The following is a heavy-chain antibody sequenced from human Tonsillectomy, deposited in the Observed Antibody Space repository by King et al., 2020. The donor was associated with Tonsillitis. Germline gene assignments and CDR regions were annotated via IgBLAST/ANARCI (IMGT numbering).Heavy chain of an antibody. CDR3: ARGYYDSGSYFPPGN. J-gene: IGHJ4*02. V-gene: IGHV4-61*01. D-gene: IGHD3-10*01. CDR1: GGSVSSGSYH. Sequence: VQLQESGPGLVKPSETLSLTCTVSGGSVSSGSYHWSWIRQPPGKGLEWIGYIYYSGSTNYNPSLMSRVTISVDTSKNQFSLKLSSVTAADTAVYYCARGYYDSGSYFPPGNWGQGTLVTVSS. CDR2: IYYSGST.